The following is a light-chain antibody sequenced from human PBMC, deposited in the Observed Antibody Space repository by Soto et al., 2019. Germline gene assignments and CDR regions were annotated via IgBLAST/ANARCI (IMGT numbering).Light chain of an antibody. CDR2: DAS. CDR1: QGISDA. V-gene: IGKV1D-13*01. Sequence: AIQLTQSPSSLSAAVGDRVTITCRASQGISDALAWYQQKPGKAPRLLIYDASSLESGVPSRFSGSGSGTXXXXXXSSLQPEDFATYYCQQFNNYPITFGQGTRLEIK. J-gene: IGKJ5*01. CDR3: QQFNNYPIT.